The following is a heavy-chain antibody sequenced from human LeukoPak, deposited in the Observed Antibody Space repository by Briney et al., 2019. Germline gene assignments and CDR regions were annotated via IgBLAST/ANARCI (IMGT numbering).Heavy chain of an antibody. D-gene: IGHD5-18*01. CDR1: GYSISNGYY. J-gene: IGHJ5*02. V-gene: IGHV4-38-2*02. CDR3: AKGAGGFSYYNWFDP. Sequence: SETLSLTCTVSGYSISNGYYWGWIRQPPGKGLERIGSIYYSGTTHYNPSLESRVTISVDTSKNQFSLKLASVTAADTAIYYCAKGAGGFSYYNWFDPWGQGTLVTVSS. CDR2: IYYSGTT.